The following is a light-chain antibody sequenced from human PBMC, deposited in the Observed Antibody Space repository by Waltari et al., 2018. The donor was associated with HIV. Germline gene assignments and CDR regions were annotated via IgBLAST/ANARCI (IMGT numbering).Light chain of an antibody. J-gene: IGLJ1*01. CDR3: CSYAGSYTYV. V-gene: IGLV2-11*01. Sequence: QSALTQPRSVSGSPGQSVTISCTGTSSAVGDYTYVSWYQQLPVKAPKVVTYNVSKRPSGVPDRFSGSKSGTTASLTSSVLQAEDEADYYCCSYAGSYTYVFGIGTRVTVL. CDR1: SSAVGDYTY. CDR2: NVS.